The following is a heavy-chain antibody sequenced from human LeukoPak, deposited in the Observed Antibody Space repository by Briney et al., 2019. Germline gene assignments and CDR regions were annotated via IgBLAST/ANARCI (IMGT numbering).Heavy chain of an antibody. CDR2: VYYTGST. J-gene: IGHJ4*02. CDR1: GASIYTSSSY. CDR3: TTSRTNDCSSPSCYTDY. D-gene: IGHD2-2*02. Sequence: PSEALSLTCTVSGASIYTSSSYWGWIRQPPGKGLEWIASVYYTGSTYYSPSLKSRATISVDTSKNQFSLELNSVTAADTAVYYCTTSRTNDCSSPSCYTDYWGQGTLVTVSS. V-gene: IGHV4-39*01.